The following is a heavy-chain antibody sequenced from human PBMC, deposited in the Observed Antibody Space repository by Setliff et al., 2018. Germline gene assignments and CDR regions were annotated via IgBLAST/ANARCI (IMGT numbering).Heavy chain of an antibody. J-gene: IGHJ4*02. D-gene: IGHD2-21*02. Sequence: LSLTCAVSGYSISSGYYWGWIRQPPGKGLEWIGSIYHSGSTYYNPSLKSRVTISVDTSKNQFSPKLSSVTAADTAVYYCARDGGANGGNSAFDYWGQGTLVTVSS. CDR3: ARDGGANGGNSAFDY. CDR2: IYHSGST. CDR1: GYSISSGYY. V-gene: IGHV4-38-2*02.